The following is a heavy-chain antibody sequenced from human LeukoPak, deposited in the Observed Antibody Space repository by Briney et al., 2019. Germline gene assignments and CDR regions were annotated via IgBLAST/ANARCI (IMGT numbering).Heavy chain of an antibody. V-gene: IGHV3-7*04. J-gene: IGHJ4*02. CDR1: GFTFSNHW. Sequence: GRSLRLSCAASGFTFSNHWMSWVRQAPGKGLEWVANIKQDGSEAYDGDSVKGRFTISRDNAKNSLYLQMNSLRAEDTAVYYCARVEWMGRMDYWGQGTLITVSS. CDR2: IKQDGSEA. CDR3: ARVEWMGRMDY. D-gene: IGHD3-3*01.